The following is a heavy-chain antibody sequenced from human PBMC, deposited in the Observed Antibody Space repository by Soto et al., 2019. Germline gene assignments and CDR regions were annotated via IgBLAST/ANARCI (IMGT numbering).Heavy chain of an antibody. D-gene: IGHD3-3*01. CDR1: GYTFTSYD. CDR2: MNPNSGNT. CDR3: ARSVVGIFGYGGDY. J-gene: IGHJ4*02. Sequence: ASVKVSCKASGYTFTSYDINWVRQATGQGLEWMGWMNPNSGNTGYAQKFQGRVTMTRNTSISTAYMELSSLRSEDTAVYYCARSVVGIFGYGGDYWGQGTLVTVSS. V-gene: IGHV1-8*01.